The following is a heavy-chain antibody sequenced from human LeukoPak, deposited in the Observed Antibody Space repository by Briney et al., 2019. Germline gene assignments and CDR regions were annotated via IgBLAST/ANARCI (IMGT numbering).Heavy chain of an antibody. V-gene: IGHV5-51*01. Sequence: GESLKISCKGSGYSFTSYWIGWVRQVPGKGLEWMWIIYPGDSDTRYSPSFQGQVTISADKSISTAYLQWSSLKASDTAMYYCARHKVYYDSSGYYDYMDVWGKGTTVTVSS. J-gene: IGHJ6*03. CDR3: ARHKVYYDSSGYYDYMDV. CDR1: GYSFTSYW. D-gene: IGHD3-22*01. CDR2: IYPGDSDT.